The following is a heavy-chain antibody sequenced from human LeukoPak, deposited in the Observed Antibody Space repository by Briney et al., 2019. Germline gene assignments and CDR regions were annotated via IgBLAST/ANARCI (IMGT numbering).Heavy chain of an antibody. D-gene: IGHD3-9*01. Sequence: PSETLSLTCTVSGGSISSGGYYWSWIRQHPGKGLEWIGYIYYSGSTYYNPSLKSRVTISVDTSKNQFSLKLSSVTAADTAVYYCARDSSMTGSRHYYYYGMDVWGQGTTVTVS. V-gene: IGHV4-31*03. CDR2: IYYSGST. J-gene: IGHJ6*02. CDR1: GGSISSGGYY. CDR3: ARDSSMTGSRHYYYYGMDV.